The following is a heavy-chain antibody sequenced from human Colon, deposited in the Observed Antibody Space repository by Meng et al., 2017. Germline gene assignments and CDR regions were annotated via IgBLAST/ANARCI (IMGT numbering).Heavy chain of an antibody. J-gene: IGHJ5*02. Sequence: QPQLQESGPGLVKPSGTLFLTCTVSVGSISRSGYYWGGIRQPPGKGREWVGSIGHSGFTYYTPSVKSRVTVSIDTSKSQFSLKLTSVTAADTAVYFCVRSSAWVRTGFDPWGQGTLVTVSS. D-gene: IGHD3-22*01. CDR2: IGHSGFT. CDR3: VRSSAWVRTGFDP. CDR1: VGSISRSGYY. V-gene: IGHV4-39*01.